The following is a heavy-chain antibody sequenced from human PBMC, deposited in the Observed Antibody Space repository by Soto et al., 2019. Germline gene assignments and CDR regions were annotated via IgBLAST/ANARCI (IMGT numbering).Heavy chain of an antibody. D-gene: IGHD3-22*01. V-gene: IGHV4-31*03. CDR2: IYYSGSI. CDR3: ARDFFDSSDYTTNWFDP. CDR1: GGSISSGGYY. Sequence: PSETLSLTCIVSGGSISSGGYYWSWIRQHPGKGLEWIGYIYYSGSIYYNPSLKSRVTISVDTSKNQFSLKLTSVTAADAALYYCARDFFDSSDYTTNWFDPWGQGTLVTVS. J-gene: IGHJ5*02.